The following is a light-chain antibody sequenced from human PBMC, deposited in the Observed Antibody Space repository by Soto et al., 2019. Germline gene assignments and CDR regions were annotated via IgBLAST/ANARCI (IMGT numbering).Light chain of an antibody. CDR1: QSVSSY. CDR3: QQRSNWVT. J-gene: IGKJ5*01. CDR2: DAS. Sequence: EIVLTQSPATLSLSPGEIATLSCRASQSVSSYLAWYQQKPGQAPRLLIYDASNRATGIPARFSGSGSGTDFTLTISSLEPEDFAVYYCQQRSNWVTFGQGTRLEIK. V-gene: IGKV3-11*01.